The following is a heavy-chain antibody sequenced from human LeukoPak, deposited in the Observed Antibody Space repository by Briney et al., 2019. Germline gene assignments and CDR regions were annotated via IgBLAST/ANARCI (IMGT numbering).Heavy chain of an antibody. CDR3: ASACSCGSCLDYYYYMDV. CDR1: GYTVTRYD. J-gene: IGHJ6*03. V-gene: IGHV1-8*01. D-gene: IGHD2-15*01. CDR2: MNPNSGNT. Sequence: GSSVTVSCKASGYTVTRYDIHWVRQATRQGLEGMGWMNPNSGNTGYAHKFQDRVTMTRNTSISPAYLELSSLRSEDTAVYYCASACSCGSCLDYYYYMDVWGKGTTVTVSS.